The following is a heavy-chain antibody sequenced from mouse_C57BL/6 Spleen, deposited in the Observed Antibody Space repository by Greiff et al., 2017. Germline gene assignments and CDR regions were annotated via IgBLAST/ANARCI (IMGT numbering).Heavy chain of an antibody. D-gene: IGHD2-4*01. Sequence: EVKVEESGGGLVKPGGSLKLSCAASGFTFSSYTMSWVRQTPEKRLEWVATISGGGGNTYYPDSVKGRFTISRDNAKNTLYLQMSSLRSEDTALYYCARHRDYDEAWFAYWGQGTLVTVSA. CDR2: ISGGGGNT. CDR1: GFTFSSYT. J-gene: IGHJ3*01. V-gene: IGHV5-9*01. CDR3: ARHRDYDEAWFAY.